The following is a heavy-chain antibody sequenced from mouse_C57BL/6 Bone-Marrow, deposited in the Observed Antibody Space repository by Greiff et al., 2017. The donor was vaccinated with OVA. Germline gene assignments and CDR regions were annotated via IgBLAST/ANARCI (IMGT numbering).Heavy chain of an antibody. CDR2: ISSGGSCT. J-gene: IGHJ3*01. CDR1: GFTFSSYG. CDR3: AKGLWGTSAY. D-gene: IGHD3-3*01. Sequence: EVKLVESGGDLVKPGGSLKLSCAASGFTFSSYGMSWVRQTPDKSLVWVATISSGGSCTYYPESVKGRFTISRDNAKNTLYLQKSSVKSEVTAMYYCAKGLWGTSAYWGQGTLVTVSA. V-gene: IGHV5-6*02.